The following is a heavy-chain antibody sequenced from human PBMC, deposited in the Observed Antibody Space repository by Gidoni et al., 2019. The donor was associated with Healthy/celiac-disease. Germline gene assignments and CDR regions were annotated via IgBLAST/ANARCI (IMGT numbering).Heavy chain of an antibody. CDR2: ISSSSSTI. Sequence: EVQLVESGGGLVQPGGSLRLSCAASGFTFSSYSMNWVRQAPGKGLEWVSYISSSSSTIYYADSVKGRFTISRDNAKNSLYLQMNSLRDEDTAVYYCARDYHCSSTSCYPHDHYYYYGMDVWGQGTTVTVSS. J-gene: IGHJ6*02. CDR3: ARDYHCSSTSCYPHDHYYYYGMDV. D-gene: IGHD2-2*01. V-gene: IGHV3-48*02. CDR1: GFTFSSYS.